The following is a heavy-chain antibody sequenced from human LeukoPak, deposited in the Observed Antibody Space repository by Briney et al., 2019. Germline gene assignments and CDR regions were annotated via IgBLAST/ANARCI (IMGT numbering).Heavy chain of an antibody. CDR2: IYPADSDI. Sequence: GESLKISCKGSGYSFTNSWIGWVRLMPGKGLEWMGIIYPADSDIRYSPSFQGQVTISADKSINTAYLQWSSLKASDTAMYYCASQEYCSGGSCYTWFDSWGQGTLVTVSS. CDR3: ASQEYCSGGSCYTWFDS. J-gene: IGHJ5*01. CDR1: GYSFTNSW. V-gene: IGHV5-51*01. D-gene: IGHD2-15*01.